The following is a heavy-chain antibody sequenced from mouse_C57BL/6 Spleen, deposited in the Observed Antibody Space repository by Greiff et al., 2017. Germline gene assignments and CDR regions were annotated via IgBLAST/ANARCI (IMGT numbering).Heavy chain of an antibody. CDR2: IDPSDSET. D-gene: IGHD2-4*01. J-gene: IGHJ3*01. CDR3: ARSYDYDEGAWFAY. Sequence: VQLQQPGAELVRPGSSVKLSCKASGYTFTSYWMHWVKQRPIQGLEWIGNIDPSDSETHYNQKFKDKATLTVDKSSSTAYRQLSSLTSEDSAVYYCARSYDYDEGAWFAYWGQGTLVTVSA. CDR1: GYTFTSYW. V-gene: IGHV1-52*01.